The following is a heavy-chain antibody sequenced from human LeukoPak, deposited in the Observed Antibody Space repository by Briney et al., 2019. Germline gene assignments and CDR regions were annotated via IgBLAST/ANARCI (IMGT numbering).Heavy chain of an antibody. CDR3: ARVAEAGYFDY. D-gene: IGHD6-19*01. CDR2: ISGSGGST. Sequence: GGSLRLSCAASGFTFSSYAMSWVRQAPGKGLEWVSAISGSGGSTYSADSVKGRFTISKDNSKNTLYLQMNSLRAEDTAVYYCARVAEAGYFDYWGQGTLVTVSS. V-gene: IGHV3-23*01. CDR1: GFTFSSYA. J-gene: IGHJ4*02.